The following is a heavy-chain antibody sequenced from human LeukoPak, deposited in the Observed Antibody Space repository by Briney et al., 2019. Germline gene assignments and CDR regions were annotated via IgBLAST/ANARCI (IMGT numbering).Heavy chain of an antibody. D-gene: IGHD6-19*01. CDR1: GGSISSDY. Sequence: PSETLSLTCTISGGSISSDYWSWIRQPAGKGLEWIGRIYTSGSTNYNPSLKSRITMSVDTSTKQFSLKLSSVTAAGTAVYYCARDLRVAGTYSFDNWGQGTLVTVSS. CDR3: ARDLRVAGTYSFDN. V-gene: IGHV4-4*07. CDR2: IYTSGST. J-gene: IGHJ4*02.